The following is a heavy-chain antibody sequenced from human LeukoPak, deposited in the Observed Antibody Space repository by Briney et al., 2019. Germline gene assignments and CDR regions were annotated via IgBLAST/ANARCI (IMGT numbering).Heavy chain of an antibody. CDR1: GGTFSSYA. Sequence: SVTVSCKASGGTFSSYAISWVRQAPGQGLEWMGGIIPIFGTANYAQKFQGRVTITTDESTSTAYMELSSLRSEDTAVYYCARAMSTSHYYYYYYMDVWGKGTTVTVSS. J-gene: IGHJ6*03. CDR2: IIPIFGTA. V-gene: IGHV1-69*05. D-gene: IGHD2-2*01. CDR3: ARAMSTSHYYYYYYMDV.